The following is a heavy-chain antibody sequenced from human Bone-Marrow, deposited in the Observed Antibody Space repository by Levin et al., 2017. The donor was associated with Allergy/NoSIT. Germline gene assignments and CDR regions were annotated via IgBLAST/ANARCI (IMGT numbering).Heavy chain of an antibody. D-gene: IGHD1-1*01. CDR1: GYTFTDYY. V-gene: IGHV1-2*02. Sequence: GASVKVSCKASGYTFTDYYMHWVRQAPGQGLDWMGWINPNSGDTKYAQKFQDRVTMTRDTSITTAHMELKRLISDDTAVYYCARQNERYFDPWGQGTLVTVSS. J-gene: IGHJ4*02. CDR2: INPNSGDT. CDR3: ARQNERYFDP.